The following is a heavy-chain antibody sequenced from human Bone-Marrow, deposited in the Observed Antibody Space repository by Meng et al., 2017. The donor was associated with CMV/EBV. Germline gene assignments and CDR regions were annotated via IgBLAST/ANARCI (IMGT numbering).Heavy chain of an antibody. J-gene: IGHJ4*02. V-gene: IGHV4-34*01. CDR3: ARGYCSSTSCYRDFDY. D-gene: IGHD2-2*01. Sequence: YGGSFSGYYWSWIRQPPGKGLEWIGEINHSGSTNYNPSLKSRVTISVDTSKNQFSLKLSSVTAAETAVYYCARGYCSSTSCYRDFDYWGQGTLVTVSS. CDR1: GGSFSGYY. CDR2: INHSGST.